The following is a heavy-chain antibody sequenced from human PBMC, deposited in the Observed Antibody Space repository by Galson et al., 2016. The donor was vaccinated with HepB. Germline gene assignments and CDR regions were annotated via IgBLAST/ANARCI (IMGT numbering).Heavy chain of an antibody. CDR1: GFTFSSYA. CDR3: AKDPTVTLPWFDP. V-gene: IGHV3-23*01. CDR2: ISGSGTNT. D-gene: IGHD2-15*01. Sequence: SLRLSCAASGFTFSSYAMSWVRQAPGKGLEWVSLISGSGTNTYYADSVKGRFTISRDNSRNTLYLQMNSLRAEDTAVYYCAKDPTVTLPWFDPWGQGTLVTVSS. J-gene: IGHJ5*02.